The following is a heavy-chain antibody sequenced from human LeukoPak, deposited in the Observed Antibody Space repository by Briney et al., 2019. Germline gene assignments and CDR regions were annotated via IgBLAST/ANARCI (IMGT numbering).Heavy chain of an antibody. J-gene: IGHJ4*02. Sequence: GGSLRLSCAASGFTFSDYYMSWIRQAPGQGLEWVSYISSSSSYTNYADSVKGRFTISRDNAKNSLYLQMNSLRAEDTAVYYCARDERSGWYQEGFDYWGQGTLVTVSS. CDR2: ISSSSSYT. CDR1: GFTFSDYY. CDR3: ARDERSGWYQEGFDY. D-gene: IGHD6-19*01. V-gene: IGHV3-11*06.